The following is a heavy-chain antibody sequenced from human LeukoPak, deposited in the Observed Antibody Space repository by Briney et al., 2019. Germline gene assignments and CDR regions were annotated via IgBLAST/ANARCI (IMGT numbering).Heavy chain of an antibody. CDR2: ISGSGGST. CDR1: GFTFSSYA. CDR3: AKATQGKIVVVVAAKLSCYYYGMDV. D-gene: IGHD2-15*01. J-gene: IGHJ6*02. V-gene: IGHV3-23*01. Sequence: GGSLRLSCAASGFTFSSYAMSWVRQAPGKGLEWVSAISGSGGSTYYADSVKGRFTISRDNSKNMLYLQMNSLRAEDTAVYYCAKATQGKIVVVVAAKLSCYYYGMDVWGQGTTVTVSS.